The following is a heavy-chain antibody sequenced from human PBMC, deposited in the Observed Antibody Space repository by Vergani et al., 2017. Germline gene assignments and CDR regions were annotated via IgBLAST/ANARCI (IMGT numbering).Heavy chain of an antibody. Sequence: VQLVESGGGLVKPGGSLRLSCAASGFTFSSYGMHWVRQAPGKGLEWVAVISYDGSNKYYADSVKGRFTISRDNSKNTLYLQMNSLRAEDTAVYYCAKAGIAAADYGMDVWGQGTTVTVSS. CDR2: ISYDGSNK. CDR3: AKAGIAAADYGMDV. CDR1: GFTFSSYG. V-gene: IGHV3-30*18. J-gene: IGHJ6*02. D-gene: IGHD6-13*01.